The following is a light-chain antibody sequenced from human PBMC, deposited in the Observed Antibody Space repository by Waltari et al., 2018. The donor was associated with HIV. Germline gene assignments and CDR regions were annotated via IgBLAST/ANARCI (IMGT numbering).Light chain of an antibody. CDR3: AAWDASLGGVV. CDR1: SSNIGRYF. V-gene: IGLV1-47*02. J-gene: IGLJ2*01. Sequence: QSVLTQPPSASGTPGQRVAISCSGSSSNIGRYFVYWYQQLPGTAPKLLIFRNFQRPSGVPDRFAGSKSGTSASLAISGLRSEDEADYYCAAWDASLGGVVFGGGTTLTVL. CDR2: RNF.